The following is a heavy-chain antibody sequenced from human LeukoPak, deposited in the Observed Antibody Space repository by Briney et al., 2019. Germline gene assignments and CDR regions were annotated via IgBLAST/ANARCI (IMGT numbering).Heavy chain of an antibody. V-gene: IGHV3-66*01. J-gene: IGHJ4*02. CDR2: IYSGGRT. CDR3: AREGYCSGGSCYYFDY. D-gene: IGHD2-15*01. CDR1: GFTVSSNY. Sequence: GGSLRLSCAASGFTVSSNYMSWVRQAPGKGLEWVSDIYSGGRTYYAESVRGRFTISRDNTKNTLYLQMHSLRAADTAVYYCAREGYCSGGSCYYFDYWGQGTLVTVSS.